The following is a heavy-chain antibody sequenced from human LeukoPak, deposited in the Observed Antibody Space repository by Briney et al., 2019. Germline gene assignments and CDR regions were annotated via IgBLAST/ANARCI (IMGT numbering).Heavy chain of an antibody. CDR3: AMVMWLVDP. CDR1: GGSISSSSYY. V-gene: IGHV4-39*01. D-gene: IGHD3-22*01. CDR2: IYYSGST. Sequence: SETLSLTCTVSGGSISSSSYYGGWIRQPPGKGLEWIGSIYYSGSTYYNPSLKSRVTISVDTSKNQFSLKLSSVTAADTAVYYCAMVMWLVDPWGQGTLVTVSS. J-gene: IGHJ5*02.